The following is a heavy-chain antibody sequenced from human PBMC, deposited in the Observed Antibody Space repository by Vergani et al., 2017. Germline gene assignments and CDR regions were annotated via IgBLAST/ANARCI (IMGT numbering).Heavy chain of an antibody. J-gene: IGHJ6*02. D-gene: IGHD2-8*01. CDR2: IRAYNGNT. CDR1: GYTFTSYG. CDR3: ARWYCTNGVCDTDYYYGMDV. Sequence: QVQLVQSGAEVKKPGASVKVSCKASGYTFTSYGISWVRQAPGQGLEWMGWIRAYNGNTNYAQKLQGRVTMTTDTSTSTAYMELRSLRSDDTAVYYCARWYCTNGVCDTDYYYGMDVWGQGTTVTVS. V-gene: IGHV1-18*01.